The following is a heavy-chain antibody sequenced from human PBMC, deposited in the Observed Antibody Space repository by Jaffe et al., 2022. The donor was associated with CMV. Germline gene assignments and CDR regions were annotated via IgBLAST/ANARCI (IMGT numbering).Heavy chain of an antibody. CDR1: GFTFSNAW. CDR2: IKSKTDGGTT. D-gene: IGHD6-13*01. V-gene: IGHV3-15*01. Sequence: EVQLVESGGGLVKPGGSLRLSCAASGFTFSNAWMSWVRQAPGKGLEWVGRIKSKTDGGTTDYAAPVKGRFTISRDDSKNTLYLQMNSLKTEDTAVYYCTTETAPQQPYYYYMDVWGKGTTVTVSS. J-gene: IGHJ6*03. CDR3: TTETAPQQPYYYYMDV.